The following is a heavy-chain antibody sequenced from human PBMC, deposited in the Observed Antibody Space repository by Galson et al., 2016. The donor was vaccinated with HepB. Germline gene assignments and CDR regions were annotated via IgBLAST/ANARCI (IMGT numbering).Heavy chain of an antibody. CDR1: EITFSSFA. V-gene: IGHV3-23*01. Sequence: SLRLSCAASEITFSSFAMTWVRQTPGKGLGWVSTISATGGTTYYADTVKGRFTVSRDNSKNTLFLQMNSLRAEDTAVYYCAKWGIGDILVVVAATGMDVWGQGTTVIVSS. D-gene: IGHD2-15*01. CDR2: ISATGGTT. CDR3: AKWGIGDILVVVAATGMDV. J-gene: IGHJ6*02.